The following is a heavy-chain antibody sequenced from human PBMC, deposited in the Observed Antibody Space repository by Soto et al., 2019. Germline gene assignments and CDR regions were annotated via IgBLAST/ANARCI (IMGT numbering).Heavy chain of an antibody. CDR1: GGSISSYY. V-gene: IGHV4-59*01. Sequence: VQLQESGPGLVKPSETLSLTCTVSGGSISSYYWSWIRQPPGKGLEWIGYIYYSGSTNYNPSLKSRVTISVDTSKNQFSLKLSSVTAADTAVYYCARAEVILYYYGMDVWGQGTTVTVSS. D-gene: IGHD2-21*01. CDR3: ARAEVILYYYGMDV. CDR2: IYYSGST. J-gene: IGHJ6*02.